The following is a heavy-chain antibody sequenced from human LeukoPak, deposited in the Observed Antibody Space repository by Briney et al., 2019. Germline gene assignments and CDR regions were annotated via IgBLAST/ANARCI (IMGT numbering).Heavy chain of an antibody. J-gene: IGHJ4*02. Sequence: PGGSLRLSCAASGFTVSSNYMSWVRQAPGKGLDWVSYISSSSSYTNYADSVKGRFTISRDNAKNSLYLQMDSLRAEDTAVYYCARDDDGKLDYWGQGTLVTVSS. CDR3: ARDDDGKLDY. CDR1: GFTVSSNY. D-gene: IGHD1-1*01. CDR2: ISSSSSYT. V-gene: IGHV3-11*05.